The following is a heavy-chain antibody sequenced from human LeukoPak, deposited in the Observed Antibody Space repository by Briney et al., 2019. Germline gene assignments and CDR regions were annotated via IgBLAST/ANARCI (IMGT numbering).Heavy chain of an antibody. D-gene: IGHD1-1*01. J-gene: IGHJ4*02. Sequence: SVKVSCKASGGTFSSYAISWVRQAPGQGLEWMGRIIPILGIANYAQKFQGRVTITADKSTSTAYMELSSLRSEDTAVYYCASELERLYYFDYWGQGTLATVSS. V-gene: IGHV1-69*04. CDR3: ASELERLYYFDY. CDR1: GGTFSSYA. CDR2: IIPILGIA.